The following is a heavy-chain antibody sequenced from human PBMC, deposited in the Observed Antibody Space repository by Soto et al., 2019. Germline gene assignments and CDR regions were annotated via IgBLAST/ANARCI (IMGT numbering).Heavy chain of an antibody. J-gene: IGHJ4*02. V-gene: IGHV3-7*01. CDR1: GFTFSSYW. CDR3: ARDVSITYYDFWSGQDFDY. D-gene: IGHD3-3*01. Sequence: EVQLVESGGGLVQPGGSLRLSCAASGFTFSSYWMSWVRQAPGKGLEWVANIKQDGSEKYYVDSVKGRFTISRDNAKNSLYLQMNSLRAEDTAVYYCARDVSITYYDFWSGQDFDYWGQGTLVTVSS. CDR2: IKQDGSEK.